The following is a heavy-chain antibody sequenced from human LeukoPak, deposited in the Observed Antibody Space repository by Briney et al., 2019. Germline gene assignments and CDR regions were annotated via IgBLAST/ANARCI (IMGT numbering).Heavy chain of an antibody. J-gene: IGHJ4*02. CDR2: ISDSGGTT. CDR3: AKGYSSGWSPFDY. V-gene: IGHV3-23*01. D-gene: IGHD6-19*01. Sequence: PGGSLRLSCAASVFTISSYAMSWVRQAPGKGLEWVSGISDSGGTTYYADSVKGRFTVSRDNSKNTLYLQMNSLRAEDTAVYFCAKGYSSGWSPFDYRGQGTLVTVSS. CDR1: VFTISSYA.